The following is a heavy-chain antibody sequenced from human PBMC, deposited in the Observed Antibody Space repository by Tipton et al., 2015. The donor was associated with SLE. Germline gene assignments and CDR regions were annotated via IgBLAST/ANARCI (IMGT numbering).Heavy chain of an antibody. CDR3: ARDSGYHDSSEYYYSDH. V-gene: IGHV3-11*01. Sequence: SLRLSCAASGFTFSDYYMSWIRQAPGKGLEWISYISSGGTIIYYADSVKGRFTISRDNAKNSLSLQMNSLRADDTAVYYCARDSGYHDSSEYYYSDHWGQGTLVTVSS. J-gene: IGHJ4*02. D-gene: IGHD3-22*01. CDR1: GFTFSDYY. CDR2: ISSGGTII.